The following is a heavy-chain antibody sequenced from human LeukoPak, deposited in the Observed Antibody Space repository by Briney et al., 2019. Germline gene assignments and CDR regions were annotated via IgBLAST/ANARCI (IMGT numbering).Heavy chain of an antibody. V-gene: IGHV4-39*01. D-gene: IGHD3-3*01. CDR3: ARLGYYDFWSGYYFDY. CDR1: GGSISSSSYY. CDR2: IYYSGST. Sequence: PSETLSLTCTVSGGSISSSSYYWGWIRQPPGKGLEWIGSIYYSGSTYYNPSLKSRVTISVDTSKNQFSLKQSSVTAADTAVYYCARLGYYDFWSGYYFDYWGQGTLVTVSS. J-gene: IGHJ4*02.